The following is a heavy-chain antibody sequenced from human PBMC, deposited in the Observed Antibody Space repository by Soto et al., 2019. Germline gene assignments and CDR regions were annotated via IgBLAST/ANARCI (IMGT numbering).Heavy chain of an antibody. CDR1: GYTFTGYY. V-gene: IGHV1-2*02. CDR2: INPNSGGT. Sequence: QVQLVQSGAEVKKPGASVKVSCKASGYTFTGYYMHWVRQAPGQGLEWMGWINPNSGGTNYAQKFQGRVTMTRDTYISTPYMELSGVRSDDTSVYYCACGLELRVEAIDPWGQGTLVTVSS. D-gene: IGHD1-7*01. J-gene: IGHJ5*02. CDR3: ACGLELRVEAIDP.